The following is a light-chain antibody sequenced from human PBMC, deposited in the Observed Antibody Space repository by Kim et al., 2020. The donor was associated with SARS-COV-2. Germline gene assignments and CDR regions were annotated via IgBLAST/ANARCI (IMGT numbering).Light chain of an antibody. CDR2: GNS. V-gene: IGLV1-40*01. CDR3: QSYDSSLSGSRV. CDR1: SSNIGRGYD. J-gene: IGLJ2*01. Sequence: VTISHPASSSNIGRGYDVPWYQQLPGTAPKHLIYGNSNRPSGVPDRFSGSKSGTSASLAITGLQAEDEADYYCQSYDSSLSGSRVFGGGTQLTVL.